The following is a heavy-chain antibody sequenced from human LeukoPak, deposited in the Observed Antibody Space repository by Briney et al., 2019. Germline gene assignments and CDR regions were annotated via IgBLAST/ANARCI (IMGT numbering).Heavy chain of an antibody. V-gene: IGHV3-48*03. Sequence: GGSLRLSCAASGFTFSRYEMNWVRQAPGKGLEWVSYISSSGTTIYYADSVKGRFTISRDNAKNSLYLQMNSLRAEDTAVYYCARDERYCSGGSCSHYGMDVWGQGTTVTVAS. CDR3: ARDERYCSGGSCSHYGMDV. J-gene: IGHJ6*02. CDR2: ISSSGTTI. D-gene: IGHD2-15*01. CDR1: GFTFSRYE.